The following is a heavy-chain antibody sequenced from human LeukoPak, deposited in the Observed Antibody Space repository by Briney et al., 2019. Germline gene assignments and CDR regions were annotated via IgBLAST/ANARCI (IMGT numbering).Heavy chain of an antibody. V-gene: IGHV1-18*01. J-gene: IGHJ4*02. CDR1: GYTFTSYG. D-gene: IGHD3-22*01. CDR2: ISAYNGNT. Sequence: GASVKVSCKASGYTFTSYGISWVRQAPGQGLEWMGWISAYNGNTNYAQKLQGRVTMTTDTSTSTAYMELRSLRSDDTAVYYCARVMHYYDSSGYLPFDYWGQGTLVTVSS. CDR3: ARVMHYYDSSGYLPFDY.